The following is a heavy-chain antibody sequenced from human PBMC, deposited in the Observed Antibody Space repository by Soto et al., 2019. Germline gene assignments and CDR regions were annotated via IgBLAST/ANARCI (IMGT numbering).Heavy chain of an antibody. Sequence: WSLRLSCAASGFTFSNYAMNWVRQAPGKGLEWVSAISNSFSDGNTHYADSVKGRFTISRDNDKNTVFLEMNSLRDEDTAVYYCAKVFSPEGGNYFDHWGQGTLVTVSS. CDR3: AKVFSPEGGNYFDH. CDR2: ISNSFSDGNT. J-gene: IGHJ4*02. CDR1: GFTFSNYA. V-gene: IGHV3-23*01.